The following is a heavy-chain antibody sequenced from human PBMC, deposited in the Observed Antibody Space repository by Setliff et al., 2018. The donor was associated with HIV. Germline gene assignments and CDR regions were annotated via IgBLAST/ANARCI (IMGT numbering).Heavy chain of an antibody. D-gene: IGHD3-22*01. V-gene: IGHV1-2*02. Sequence: RASVKVSCKASTFTLNGYFLHWVRQAPGQGLEWMGWINPDSGGTNYAQKFQGRVTMTRDTSISTAYMEVSRLRSDDTAVYYCARDYYDSSGYIFFPGLPDYWGQGTLVTVSS. CDR2: INPDSGGT. CDR1: TFTLNGYF. CDR3: ARDYYDSSGYIFFPGLPDY. J-gene: IGHJ4*02.